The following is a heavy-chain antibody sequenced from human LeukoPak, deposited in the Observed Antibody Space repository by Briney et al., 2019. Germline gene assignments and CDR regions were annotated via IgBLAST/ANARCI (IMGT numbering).Heavy chain of an antibody. CDR1: GFTFSSYG. CDR2: ISYDGSNK. V-gene: IGHV3-30*18. CDR3: AKVGGSRAAAGTDLFDY. Sequence: GGSLRLSCAASGFTFSSYGMHWVRQAPGKGLEWVAVISYDGSNKYYADSVKGRFTVSRDNSKNTLYLQMNSLRADDTAVYYCAKVGGSRAAAGTDLFDYWGQGTLVTVSS. D-gene: IGHD6-13*01. J-gene: IGHJ4*02.